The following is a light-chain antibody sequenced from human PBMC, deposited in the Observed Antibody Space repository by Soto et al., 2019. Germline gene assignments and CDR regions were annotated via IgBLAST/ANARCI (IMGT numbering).Light chain of an antibody. Sequence: DIPMTQSPTSLSASVGARVTITCRASQGIRNFVAWYQQKPGKAPKLLIYAASTLQSGVPSRFSGSGSGTDFTLTINSLQPEDVATYSCQKYSSVPVFGPGTKVEIK. J-gene: IGKJ3*01. V-gene: IGKV1-27*01. CDR3: QKYSSVPV. CDR1: QGIRNF. CDR2: AAS.